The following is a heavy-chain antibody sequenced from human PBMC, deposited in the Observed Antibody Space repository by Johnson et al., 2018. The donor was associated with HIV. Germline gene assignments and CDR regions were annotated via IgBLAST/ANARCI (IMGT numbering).Heavy chain of an antibody. Sequence: VQLVESGGGLVQPGGSLRLSCAASGFTFSSYWMSWVRQAPGKGLEWVANIKQDGSEKYYVDSVKGRFTISRDYAKNSLYLRMNSLRAEDTALYYCAREREDYGDNHDAFDIWGQGTMVTVSS. D-gene: IGHD4-17*01. CDR2: IKQDGSEK. CDR3: AREREDYGDNHDAFDI. J-gene: IGHJ3*02. V-gene: IGHV3-7*03. CDR1: GFTFSSYW.